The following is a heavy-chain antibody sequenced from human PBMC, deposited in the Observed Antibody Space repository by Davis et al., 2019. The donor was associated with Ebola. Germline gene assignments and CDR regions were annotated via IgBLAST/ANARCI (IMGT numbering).Heavy chain of an antibody. CDR3: ARGIIS. CDR1: GYTFTSYY. V-gene: IGHV1-46*04. J-gene: IGHJ4*02. D-gene: IGHD2/OR15-2a*01. Sequence: AASVKVSCKASGYTFTSYYMHWVRQAPGQGLEWMGIINPSGGSTSYADSVKGRFTISRDNSKNTLYLQMNSLRAEDTAVYYCARGIISWGQGTLVTVSS. CDR2: INPSGGST.